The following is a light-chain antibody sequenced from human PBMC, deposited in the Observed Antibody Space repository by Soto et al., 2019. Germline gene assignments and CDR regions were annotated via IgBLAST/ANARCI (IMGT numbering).Light chain of an antibody. V-gene: IGLV1-51*01. CDR2: DDN. CDR1: SSNIGGNS. CDR3: AAWDDNLRGVV. Sequence: QSVMTQPPSVSAAPGQKVTISCSGSSSNIGGNSVSWYQQLPGTAPKLLIYDDNKRPSGIPDRFSGSQSGSSASLAISGLQSEDEADYYCAAWDDNLRGVVFGGGTKLTVL. J-gene: IGLJ3*02.